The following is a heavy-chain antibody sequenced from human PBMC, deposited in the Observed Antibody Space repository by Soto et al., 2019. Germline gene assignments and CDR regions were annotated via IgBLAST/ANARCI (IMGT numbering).Heavy chain of an antibody. Sequence: QVQLVQSGAEVKKPGSSVKVSCKASGGTFSSYAISWVRQAPGQGLEWMGGIIPIFGTANYAQKFQGRVTITADESTSTAYMGRSSLRSEDTAVYYCASSVGRAYSSGWYGWGQGTLVTVSS. CDR1: GGTFSSYA. J-gene: IGHJ4*02. CDR2: IIPIFGTA. CDR3: ASSVGRAYSSGWYG. D-gene: IGHD6-19*01. V-gene: IGHV1-69*01.